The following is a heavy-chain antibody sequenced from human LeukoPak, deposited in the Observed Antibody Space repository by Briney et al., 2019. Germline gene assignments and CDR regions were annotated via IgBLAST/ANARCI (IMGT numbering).Heavy chain of an antibody. V-gene: IGHV3-23*01. CDR2: ISGGGGGT. CDR3: AKVWGVGTHIWLLSWDL. Sequence: PGGSLRLSCAASGFTFHTYAMAWVRQTPGKGLEWVSAISGGGGGTYYAPSVKGRFTVSRDNADNTLYLQMNGLTAADTAFYYCAKVWGVGTHIWLLSWDLWGQGTLVSGFS. J-gene: IGHJ1*01. CDR1: GFTFHTYA. D-gene: IGHD3-16*01.